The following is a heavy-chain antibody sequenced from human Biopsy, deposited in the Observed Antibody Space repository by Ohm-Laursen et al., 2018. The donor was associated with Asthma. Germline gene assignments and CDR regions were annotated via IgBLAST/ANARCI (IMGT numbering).Heavy chain of an antibody. V-gene: IGHV3-30*03. CDR3: AREGVAGTHIED. J-gene: IGHJ4*02. CDR1: GFTFNSYG. D-gene: IGHD6-19*01. CDR2: ISYDGRNK. Sequence: SLRLSCAASGFTFNSYGMHWVRQAPGKGLEWVAVISYDGRNKYYGDSVKGRFTISRDNSKNTLSLQMNSLTAEGTAVYYCAREGVAGTHIEDWGQGTLVTVSS.